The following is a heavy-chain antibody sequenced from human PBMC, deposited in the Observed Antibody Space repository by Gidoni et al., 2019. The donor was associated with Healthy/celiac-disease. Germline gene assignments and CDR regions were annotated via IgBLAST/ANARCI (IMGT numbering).Heavy chain of an antibody. CDR3: AKGGTRTYSSSIAY. J-gene: IGHJ4*02. CDR2: ISYDGSNK. Sequence: QVQLVESGGGVVQPGRSLRRSCAASGFTFRSYGMHWVRQAPGKGLEWVAVISYDGSNKYYADSVKGRFTISRDNSKNTLYLKMNSLRAEDTAVYYCAKGGTRTYSSSIAYWGQGTLVTVSS. V-gene: IGHV3-30*18. CDR1: GFTFRSYG. D-gene: IGHD6-6*01.